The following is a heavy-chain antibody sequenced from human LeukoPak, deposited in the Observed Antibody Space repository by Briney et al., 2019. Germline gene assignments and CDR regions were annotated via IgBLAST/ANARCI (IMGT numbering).Heavy chain of an antibody. J-gene: IGHJ3*01. CDR1: GGSISGSSYY. CDR2: ISPRGST. Sequence: SETLSLTCSVSGGSISGSSYYWGWVRQPPGKGLEWIGSISPRGSTYYNPSLKTRVTISVDTSKNQFSLKLTSVTAADTAVYYCARVDYGGNSCTFDVWGQGTMVTVSS. CDR3: ARVDYGGNSCTFDV. D-gene: IGHD4-23*01. V-gene: IGHV4-39*01.